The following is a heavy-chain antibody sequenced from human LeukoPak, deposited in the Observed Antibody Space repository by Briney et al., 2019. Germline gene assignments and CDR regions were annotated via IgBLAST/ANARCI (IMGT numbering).Heavy chain of an antibody. CDR3: ARVRYSSGWYEENYFDY. J-gene: IGHJ4*02. CDR2: IYPGDSDT. CDR1: GYSFTSYW. D-gene: IGHD6-19*01. Sequence: GESLKISCKGSGYSFTSYWIGWVRQMPGKGLEWMGAIYPGDSDTRYSPSFQGQVTISADKSISTAYLQWSSLKASDTAMYYCARVRYSSGWYEENYFDYWGQGTLVTVSS. V-gene: IGHV5-51*01.